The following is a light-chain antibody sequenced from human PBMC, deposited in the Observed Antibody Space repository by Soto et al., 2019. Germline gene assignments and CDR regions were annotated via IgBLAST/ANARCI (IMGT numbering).Light chain of an antibody. CDR3: QQYKSYWGT. V-gene: IGKV1-5*01. CDR1: QSISSW. J-gene: IGKJ4*01. CDR2: DAS. Sequence: DIQMTQFPSTLSASVGDRVTITCRASQSISSWLAWYQQKPGKAPKLLISDASTLKSGVPSRFSGSGSGTEFTLTISSLQSDDFATYYCQQYKSYWGTFGGGTKVEIK.